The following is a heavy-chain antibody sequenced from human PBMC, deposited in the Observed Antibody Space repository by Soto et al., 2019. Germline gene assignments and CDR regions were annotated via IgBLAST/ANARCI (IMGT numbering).Heavy chain of an antibody. V-gene: IGHV3-23*01. CDR2: ISGSGGST. CDR3: AKGPPLWLGGSKTPYFDY. D-gene: IGHD3-10*01. J-gene: IGHJ4*02. Sequence: GGSLRLSCAASGFTFSSYAMSWVRQAPGKGLEWVSAISGSGGSTYYADSVKGRFTISRDNSKNTLYLQMNSLRAEDTAVYYCAKGPPLWLGGSKTPYFDYGGQGTLSPVPS. CDR1: GFTFSSYA.